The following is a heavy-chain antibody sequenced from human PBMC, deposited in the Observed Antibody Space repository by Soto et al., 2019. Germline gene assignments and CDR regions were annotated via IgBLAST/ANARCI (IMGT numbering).Heavy chain of an antibody. CDR1: GYTFTGYY. Sequence: ASVKVSCKASGYTFTGYYMHWVRQAPGQGLEWMGWINPNSGGTNYAQKFQGRVTMTRDTSISTAYMELSRLRSDDTAVYYCASGSRSSCGSHCMDYWGQGTLVTVSS. V-gene: IGHV1-2*02. CDR2: INPNSGGT. J-gene: IGHJ4*02. CDR3: ASGSRSSCGSHCMDY. D-gene: IGHD6-13*01.